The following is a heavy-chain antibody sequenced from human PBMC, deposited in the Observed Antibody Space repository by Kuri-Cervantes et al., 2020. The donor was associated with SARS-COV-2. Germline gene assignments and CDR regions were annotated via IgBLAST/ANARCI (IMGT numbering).Heavy chain of an antibody. J-gene: IGHJ4*02. CDR2: IDWDDDK. D-gene: IGHD1-14*01. V-gene: IGHV2-70*11. Sequence: SGPTLVKPTETLTLTCTVSGFSLSNARMGVSWIRQPPGKALEWLARIDWDDDKYYSTSLKTRLTISKDTSKNQVVLTMTNMDPVDTATYYCARMPSGGNPIDYWGQGTLVTVSS. CDR1: GFSLSNARMG. CDR3: ARMPSGGNPIDY.